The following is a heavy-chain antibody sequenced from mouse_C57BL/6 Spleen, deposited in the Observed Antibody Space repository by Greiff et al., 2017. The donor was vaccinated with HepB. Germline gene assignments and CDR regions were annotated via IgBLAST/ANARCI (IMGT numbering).Heavy chain of an antibody. Sequence: EVKLLESGGGLVQPGGSMKLSCVASGFTFSNYWMNWVRQSPEKGLEWVAQIRLKSDNYATHYAESVKGRFTISRDDSKSSVYLQMNNLRAEDTGIYYCTPLHYYGSRRYFDVWGTGTTVTVSS. V-gene: IGHV6-3*01. J-gene: IGHJ1*03. CDR3: TPLHYYGSRRYFDV. CDR1: GFTFSNYW. CDR2: IRLKSDNYAT. D-gene: IGHD1-1*01.